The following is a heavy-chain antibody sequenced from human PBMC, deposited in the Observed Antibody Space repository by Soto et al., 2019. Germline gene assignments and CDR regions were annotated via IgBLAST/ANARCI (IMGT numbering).Heavy chain of an antibody. CDR1: GFTFSDYY. J-gene: IGHJ6*03. CDR2: ISSSGTTI. Sequence: GGSLRLSCAASGFTFSDYYMSWIRQAPGKGLEWVSYISSSGTTINYADSVKGRFTISRDNAKNSLYLQMNSLRAEDTAVYYCARAFRIVLPIAITHYYYYYYMDVWGKGTTVTVSS. D-gene: IGHD2-2*01. CDR3: ARAFRIVLPIAITHYYYYYYMDV. V-gene: IGHV3-11*01.